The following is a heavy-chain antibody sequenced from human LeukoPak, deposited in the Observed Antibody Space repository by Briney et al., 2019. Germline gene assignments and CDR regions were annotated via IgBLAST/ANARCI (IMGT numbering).Heavy chain of an antibody. V-gene: IGHV3-7*01. D-gene: IGHD3-3*01. Sequence: GGSLRLSCAASGFTFSSYGMHWVRQAPGKGLEWVANIKQDGSETYYVDSVKGRFTISRDNAKTSLYPQMNSLRAEDTAVYYCASPTIFGVVIYYWGQGTLVTVSS. J-gene: IGHJ4*02. CDR2: IKQDGSET. CDR1: GFTFSSYG. CDR3: ASPTIFGVVIYY.